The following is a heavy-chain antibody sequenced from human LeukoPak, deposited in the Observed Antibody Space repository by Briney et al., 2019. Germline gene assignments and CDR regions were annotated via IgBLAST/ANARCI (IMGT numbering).Heavy chain of an antibody. CDR1: GFTFSDYY. Sequence: GGSLRLSCAASGFTFSDYYMSWIRQAPGKGLEWVSYISSSSSYTNYADSVKGRFTISRDNAKNSLYLQMSSLRAEDTAVYYCARASALVLRYFDWLPRALGDAFDIWGQGTMATVSS. V-gene: IGHV3-11*05. D-gene: IGHD3-9*01. CDR2: ISSSSSYT. CDR3: ARASALVLRYFDWLPRALGDAFDI. J-gene: IGHJ3*02.